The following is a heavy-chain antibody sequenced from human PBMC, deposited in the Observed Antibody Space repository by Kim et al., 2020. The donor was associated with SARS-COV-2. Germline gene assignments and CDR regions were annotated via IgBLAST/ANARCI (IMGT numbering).Heavy chain of an antibody. Sequence: SETLSLTCSVSGGSISSSCCYWGWIRQPPGKGLEWVGSIYYSGSTYYNPSLRSRVTISVDTSKNQFSLNLNSVTAADTAVYYCARLDVATGTADYWGQGTLVTVSS. V-gene: IGHV4-39*01. J-gene: IGHJ4*02. CDR2: IYYSGST. CDR3: ARLDVATGTADY. D-gene: IGHD1-1*01. CDR1: GGSISSSCCY.